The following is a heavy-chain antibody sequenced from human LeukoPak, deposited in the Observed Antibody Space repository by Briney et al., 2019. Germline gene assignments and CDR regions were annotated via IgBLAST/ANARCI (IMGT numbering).Heavy chain of an antibody. Sequence: KPSETLSLTCTVSGGSMRSYYWSWIRQPPRKGLEWIGYIYYSGTTKYNPSLKSRVTISVDTSKNQFSLKLNSLTAADTAVYYCARGHTESADDYGNWFHPWGQGTLVTVSS. CDR1: GGSMRSYY. CDR2: IYYSGTT. V-gene: IGHV4-59*01. D-gene: IGHD5-12*01. CDR3: ARGHTESADDYGNWFHP. J-gene: IGHJ5*02.